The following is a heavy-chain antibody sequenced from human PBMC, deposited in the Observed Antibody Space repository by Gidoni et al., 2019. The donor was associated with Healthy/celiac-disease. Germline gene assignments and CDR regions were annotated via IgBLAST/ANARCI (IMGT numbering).Heavy chain of an antibody. CDR2: IIPILGIA. D-gene: IGHD3-22*01. CDR1: GGTFSSYT. V-gene: IGHV1-69*08. Sequence: QVQLVQSGAEVKKPGSSVQVPCKASGGTFSSYTISWVRQAPGQGLEWMGRIIPILGIANYAQKFQGRVTITADKSTSTAYMELSSLRSEDTAVYYCARDPDSSGYWHDYWGQGTLVTVSS. CDR3: ARDPDSSGYWHDY. J-gene: IGHJ4*02.